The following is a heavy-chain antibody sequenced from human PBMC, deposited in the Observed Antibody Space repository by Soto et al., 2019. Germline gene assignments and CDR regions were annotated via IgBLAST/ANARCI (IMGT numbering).Heavy chain of an antibody. CDR2: INAGNGNT. D-gene: IGHD1-26*01. CDR1: GGTFSSYT. Sequence: GASVKVSCKASGGTFSSYTIIWVRQAPGQRLEWMGWINAGNGNTKYSQKFQGRVTITRDTSASTAYMELSSLGSEDTAVYYCARGGSLYWYFDLSGRGTLVTVSS. J-gene: IGHJ2*01. V-gene: IGHV1-3*01. CDR3: ARGGSLYWYFDL.